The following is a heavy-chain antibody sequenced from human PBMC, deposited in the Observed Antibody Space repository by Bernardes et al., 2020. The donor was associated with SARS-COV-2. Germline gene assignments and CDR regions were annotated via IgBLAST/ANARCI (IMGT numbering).Heavy chain of an antibody. V-gene: IGHV3-73*01. CDR3: TRLGGGYSYGIDY. D-gene: IGHD5-18*01. J-gene: IGHJ4*02. Sequence: GSLRLSCAASGFTFSGSAMHWVRQASGKGLEWVGRIRSKANSYATAYAASVKGRFTISRDDSKNTAYLQMNSLKTEDTAVYYCTRLGGGYSYGIDYWGQGTLVTVSS. CDR2: IRSKANSYAT. CDR1: GFTFSGSA.